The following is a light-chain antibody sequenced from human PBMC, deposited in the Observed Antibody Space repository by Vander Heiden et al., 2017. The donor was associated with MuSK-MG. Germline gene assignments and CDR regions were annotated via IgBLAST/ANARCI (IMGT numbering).Light chain of an antibody. CDR3: NSRDSSGNVV. CDR2: DKN. J-gene: IGLJ2*01. CDR1: SLRSYY. Sequence: SSELTQDPAVSVALGQTVRITCQGDSLRSYYASWYQQKPGQAPVLVIYDKNNRPSGIPDRFSGSSSGNTASLTITGAQAEDEADYYCNSRDSSGNVVFGGGTKLTVL. V-gene: IGLV3-19*01.